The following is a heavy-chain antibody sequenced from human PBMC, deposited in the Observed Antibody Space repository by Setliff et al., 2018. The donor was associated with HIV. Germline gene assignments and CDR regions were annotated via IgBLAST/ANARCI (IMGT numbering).Heavy chain of an antibody. Sequence: SETLSLTCTVSGGSISSYYWSVFRQPPGKGLEWIGYIYYSGSSNYNPSLKSRVTISVDTSNNQFSLKLNSVTAADTAVYYCARVRLRVPPSIFDYWGQGALVTVSS. CDR1: GGSISSYY. J-gene: IGHJ4*02. CDR3: ARVRLRVPPSIFDY. CDR2: IYYSGSS. D-gene: IGHD2-2*01. V-gene: IGHV4-59*12.